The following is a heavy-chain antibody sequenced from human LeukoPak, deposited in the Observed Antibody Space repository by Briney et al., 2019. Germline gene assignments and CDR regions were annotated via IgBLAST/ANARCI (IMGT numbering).Heavy chain of an antibody. CDR1: GFTFSSYA. CDR3: AKDSRSNVGATDY. CDR2: ISGSGIIT. V-gene: IGHV3-23*01. D-gene: IGHD1-26*01. J-gene: IGHJ4*02. Sequence: GGSLRLSCAASGFTFSSYAMSWVRQAPGKGLEWVSGISGSGIITYYADSVKGRFTISRDNSKNTLYLQMNSLRAEDTAVYYCAKDSRSNVGATDYWGQGTLVTVSS.